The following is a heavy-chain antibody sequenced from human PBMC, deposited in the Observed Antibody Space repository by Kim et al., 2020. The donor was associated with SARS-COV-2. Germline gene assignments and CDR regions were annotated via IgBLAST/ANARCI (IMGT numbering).Heavy chain of an antibody. CDR3: AREVVVATSSFDY. Sequence: YAQKFQGRGTMTRDTSISTAYMELSRLRSDDTAVYYCAREVVVATSSFDYWGQGTLVTVSS. D-gene: IGHD5-12*01. J-gene: IGHJ4*02. V-gene: IGHV1-2*02.